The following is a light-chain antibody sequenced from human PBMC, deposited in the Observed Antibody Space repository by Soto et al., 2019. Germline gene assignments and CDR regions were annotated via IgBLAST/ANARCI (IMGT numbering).Light chain of an antibody. Sequence: QSALTQPASVSGSAGQSITISCSGTMRDVGAYNLVSWYQQHPGTAPKLMIYEVSKRPSGVPDRFSGSKSGNTASLTVSGLQAEDEADYYCSSYAGSNNFVVFGGGTKLTVL. CDR3: SSYAGSNNFVV. CDR1: MRDVGAYNL. V-gene: IGLV2-8*01. CDR2: EVS. J-gene: IGLJ2*01.